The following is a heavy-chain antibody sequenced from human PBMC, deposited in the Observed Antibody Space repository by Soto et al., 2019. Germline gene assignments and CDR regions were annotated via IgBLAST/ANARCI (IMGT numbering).Heavy chain of an antibody. CDR3: ARDSQSQGRGYSYGDDAFDI. Sequence: GGSLRLSCAASGFTFSSYGMHWVRQAPGKGLEWVAVIWYDGSNKYYADSVKGRFAISRDNSKNTLYLQMNSLRAEDTAVYYCARDSQSQGRGYSYGDDAFDIWGQGTMVTVSS. CDR1: GFTFSSYG. CDR2: IWYDGSNK. V-gene: IGHV3-33*01. D-gene: IGHD5-18*01. J-gene: IGHJ3*02.